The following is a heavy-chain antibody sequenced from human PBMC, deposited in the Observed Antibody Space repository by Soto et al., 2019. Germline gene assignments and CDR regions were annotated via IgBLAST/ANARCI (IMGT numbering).Heavy chain of an antibody. V-gene: IGHV4-39*01. CDR1: GGSISSSSYY. Sequence: QLQLQESGPGLVKPSETLSLTCTVSGGSISSSSYYWGWIRQPPGKGLEWIGSIYYSGSTYYNPSLKSRVTISVDTSKNQFSLKLSSVTAADTAVYYCARLGVQYRGFPMHYWGQGTLVTVSS. J-gene: IGHJ4*02. CDR3: ARLGVQYRGFPMHY. D-gene: IGHD4-4*01. CDR2: IYYSGST.